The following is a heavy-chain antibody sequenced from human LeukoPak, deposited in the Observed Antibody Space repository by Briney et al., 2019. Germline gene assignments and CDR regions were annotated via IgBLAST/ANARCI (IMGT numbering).Heavy chain of an antibody. CDR3: ARGEWELGYYMDV. Sequence: ASVKVSCKASGYTFTSYYMHWVRQAPGQGLEWMGWINPNSGGTNYAQKFQGRVTMTRDTSISTAYMELSRLRSDDTAVYYCARGEWELGYYMDVWGKGTTVTISS. CDR1: GYTFTSYY. D-gene: IGHD1-26*01. J-gene: IGHJ6*03. CDR2: INPNSGGT. V-gene: IGHV1-2*02.